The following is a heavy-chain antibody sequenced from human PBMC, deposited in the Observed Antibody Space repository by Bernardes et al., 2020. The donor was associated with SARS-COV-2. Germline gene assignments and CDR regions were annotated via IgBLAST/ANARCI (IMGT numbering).Heavy chain of an antibody. CDR3: TRHGGRHFDF. CDR1: GGSFSGYL. Sequence: SETLSLTCAVYGGSFSGYLSWIRQPPGKGLEWIGEINHSGGTKYNPSLKSRVSISVDTSKNQFSLRLNSVTAADTAVYYCTRHGGRHFDFWDQGTLVTVSS. CDR2: INHSGGT. J-gene: IGHJ4*02. D-gene: IGHD2-15*01. V-gene: IGHV4-34*01.